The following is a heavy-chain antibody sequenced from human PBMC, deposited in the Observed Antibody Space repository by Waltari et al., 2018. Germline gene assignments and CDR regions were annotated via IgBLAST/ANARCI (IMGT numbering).Heavy chain of an antibody. J-gene: IGHJ5*02. V-gene: IGHV7-4-1*02. D-gene: IGHD3-3*02. CDR1: GYTFTSYA. CDR2: INTNTGNP. CDR3: ARSPTPIFVRWFDP. Sequence: ASVKVSCKASGYTFTSYAMNWVRQAPGQGLEWMGWINTNTGNPTYAQGFTGRFVFSLDTSVSTAYLQISSLKAEDTAVYYCARSPTPIFVRWFDPWGQGTLVTVSS.